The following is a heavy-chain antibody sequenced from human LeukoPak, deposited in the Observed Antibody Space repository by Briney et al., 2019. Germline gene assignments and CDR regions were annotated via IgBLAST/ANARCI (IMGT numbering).Heavy chain of an antibody. V-gene: IGHV3-30-3*01. CDR1: GITFSDTW. D-gene: IGHD4-23*01. CDR2: ISHDGSNT. Sequence: PGGSLRLSCAASGITFSDTWMSWVRQAPGKGLEWVSVISHDGSNTYNADSVKGRFTFSRDNSKNTLYLQMNSLRAEDTAVYYCARDVDYGGRLDNWGQGTLVTVSS. CDR3: ARDVDYGGRLDN. J-gene: IGHJ4*02.